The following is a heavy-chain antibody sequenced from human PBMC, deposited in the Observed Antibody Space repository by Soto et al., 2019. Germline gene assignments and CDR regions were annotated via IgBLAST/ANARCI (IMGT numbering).Heavy chain of an antibody. J-gene: IGHJ6*02. CDR2: IWYDGSNK. V-gene: IGHV3-33*01. CDR1: GFTFSSYG. CDR3: ARDRKEAQLWLDYYYGMDV. D-gene: IGHD5-18*01. Sequence: PGGSLRLSCAASGFTFSSYGMHWVRQAPGKGLEWVAVIWYDGSNKYYADSVKGRFTISRDNSKNTLYLQMNSLRDEDTAVYYCARDRKEAQLWLDYYYGMDVWGQGTTVTVSS.